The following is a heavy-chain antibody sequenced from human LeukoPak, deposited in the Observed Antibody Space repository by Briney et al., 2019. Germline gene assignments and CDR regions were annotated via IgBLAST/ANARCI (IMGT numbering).Heavy chain of an antibody. Sequence: GGSLRLSCAASGFTFSDYYMSWIRQAPGKGLEWVSYISSSSSYTHYADSVKVRFTISRDNAKNSLYLRMNSLRAEDTAVYYCARNDYNFDYWGQGTLVTVSS. J-gene: IGHJ4*02. CDR3: ARNDYNFDY. V-gene: IGHV3-11*03. CDR1: GFTFSDYY. D-gene: IGHD3-16*01. CDR2: ISSSSSYT.